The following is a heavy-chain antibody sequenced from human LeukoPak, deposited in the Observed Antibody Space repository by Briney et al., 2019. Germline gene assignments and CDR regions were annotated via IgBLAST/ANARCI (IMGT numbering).Heavy chain of an antibody. V-gene: IGHV3-74*03. Sequence: GGSLRLSCAGSGFSFSFYWMHWVRQAPGKGLVWVSRINSDGSSTKYADSLKGRFTISRDNAKNTLSLQMNSLRAEDLAVYYCARASGTDGCGYVQIDHWGQGTLVTVSS. CDR3: ARASGTDGCGYVQIDH. D-gene: IGHD3-22*01. J-gene: IGHJ4*02. CDR2: INSDGSST. CDR1: GFSFSFYW.